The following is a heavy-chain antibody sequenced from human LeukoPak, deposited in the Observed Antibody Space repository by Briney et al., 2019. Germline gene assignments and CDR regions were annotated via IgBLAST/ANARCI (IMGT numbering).Heavy chain of an antibody. CDR2: IYYSGST. CDR3: ARAVGCSGGSCYRLFDY. CDR1: GGSISSYY. J-gene: IGHJ4*02. V-gene: IGHV4-59*01. Sequence: SETLSLTCTVSGGSISSYYWSWIRQPPGQGLEWIGYIYYSGSTNYNPSLKSRVTISVDTSKNQFSLKLSSVTAADTAVYYCARAVGCSGGSCYRLFDYWGQGTLVTVSS. D-gene: IGHD2-15*01.